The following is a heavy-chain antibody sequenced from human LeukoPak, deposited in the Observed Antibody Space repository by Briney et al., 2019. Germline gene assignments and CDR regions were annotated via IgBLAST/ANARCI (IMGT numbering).Heavy chain of an antibody. CDR3: AKVPIPYSSGWYLNY. CDR2: IRQDGAEK. D-gene: IGHD6-19*01. J-gene: IGHJ4*02. Sequence: PGGSLRLSCAASGFTFSTFWMTLVRQAPGKGLEWVANIRQDGAEKYYVDSVKGRFTISRDNAKNSLYLQMNSLRAEDTAVYYCAKVPIPYSSGWYLNYWGQGTLVTVSS. V-gene: IGHV3-7*01. CDR1: GFTFSTFW.